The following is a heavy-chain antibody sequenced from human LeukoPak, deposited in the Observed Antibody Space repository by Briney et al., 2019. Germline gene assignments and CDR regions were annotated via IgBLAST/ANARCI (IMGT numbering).Heavy chain of an antibody. J-gene: IGHJ4*02. Sequence: PGGSLRLSCAASGFTFSDYYMSWIRQAPGKGLEWVSYISSSGSTIYYADSVKGRFTISRDNAKNSLYLQMNSLRAEDTAVYYCARDRRDGYNAFDYRGQGTLVTVSS. D-gene: IGHD5-24*01. V-gene: IGHV3-11*01. CDR3: ARDRRDGYNAFDY. CDR2: ISSSGSTI. CDR1: GFTFSDYY.